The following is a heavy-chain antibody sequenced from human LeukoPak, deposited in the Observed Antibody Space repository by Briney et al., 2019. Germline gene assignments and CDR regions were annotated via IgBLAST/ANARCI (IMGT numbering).Heavy chain of an antibody. J-gene: IGHJ2*01. CDR3: ARVDSSSPDWYFDL. CDR1: GFTVSSNY. D-gene: IGHD6-6*01. V-gene: IGHV3-53*01. Sequence: GGSLRLSCVASGFTVSSNYMSWVRQAPERRLEWVSIIYSGGSTYYADSVKGRFAISRDNSKNTLYLQMNSLRAEDTAVYYCARVDSSSPDWYFDLWGRGTLVTVSS. CDR2: IYSGGST.